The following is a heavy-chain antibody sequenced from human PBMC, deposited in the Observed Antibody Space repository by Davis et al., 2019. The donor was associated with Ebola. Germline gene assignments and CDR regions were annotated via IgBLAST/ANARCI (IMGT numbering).Heavy chain of an antibody. J-gene: IGHJ2*01. Sequence: SETLSLTCTVSGGSISAFYWAWIRQPAGKGLEWIGRINSRGITNYNPSLKSRVTMSVDTSKNQFSLKLSSVTAADTAVYYCARGPVVVVSATLYWYFDLWGRGSLVTVSS. CDR3: ARGPVVVVSATLYWYFDL. V-gene: IGHV4-4*07. CDR2: INSRGIT. CDR1: GGSISAFY. D-gene: IGHD2-15*01.